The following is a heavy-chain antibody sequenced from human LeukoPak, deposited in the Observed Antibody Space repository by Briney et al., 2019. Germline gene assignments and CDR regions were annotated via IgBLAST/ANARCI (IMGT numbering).Heavy chain of an antibody. D-gene: IGHD3-10*01. CDR3: ARYDGGSGPFDY. CDR2: ISGGST. Sequence: GGSLRLSCAASGFTVSSNEMSWVRQAPGKGLEWVSSISGGSTYYADSRKGRFTISRDNSKNTLYLQMNSLRAEDTAVYYCARYDGGSGPFDYWGQGTLVTVSS. V-gene: IGHV3-38*03. J-gene: IGHJ4*02. CDR1: GFTVSSNE.